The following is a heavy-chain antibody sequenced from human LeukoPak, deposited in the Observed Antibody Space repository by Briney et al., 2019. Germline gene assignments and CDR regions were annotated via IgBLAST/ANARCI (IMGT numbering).Heavy chain of an antibody. V-gene: IGHV1-2*02. CDR3: ARHDLVRSSPFAY. Sequence: ASVKVSCKASGYTFSGYYMHWVRQAPGQGLEWMGWINPDSGGTNYAQKFQGRVTMTRDTSISTAYMEVSRLRSDDTAVYYCARHDLVRSSPFAYWGQGTLVTVSS. CDR1: GYTFSGYY. D-gene: IGHD3-10*01. CDR2: INPDSGGT. J-gene: IGHJ4*02.